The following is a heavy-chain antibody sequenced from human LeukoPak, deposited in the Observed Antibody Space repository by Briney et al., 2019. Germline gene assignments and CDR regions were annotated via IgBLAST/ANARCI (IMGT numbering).Heavy chain of an antibody. D-gene: IGHD3-22*01. Sequence: ASVTVSCKASGYTFTSYGISWVRQAPGQGLEWMGWISAYNGNANYAQKLQGRVTMTTDTSTSTAYMELRSLRSDDTAVYYCARVLYYYDSSGYPMGYWGQGTLVTVSS. CDR1: GYTFTSYG. CDR3: ARVLYYYDSSGYPMGY. J-gene: IGHJ4*02. CDR2: ISAYNGNA. V-gene: IGHV1-18*01.